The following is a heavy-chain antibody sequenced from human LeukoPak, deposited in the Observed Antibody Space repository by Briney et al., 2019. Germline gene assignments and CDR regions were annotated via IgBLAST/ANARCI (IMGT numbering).Heavy chain of an antibody. D-gene: IGHD6-13*01. CDR1: GYSFTIYG. CDR2: INPSGGST. J-gene: IGHJ3*02. Sequence: GASVKVSCKTSGYSFTIYGITWVRQAPGQGLEWMGIINPSGGSTSYAQKFQGRVTMTRDMSTSTVYMELSSLRSEDTAVYYCARQEQQLVNDAFDIWGQGTMVTVSS. CDR3: ARQEQQLVNDAFDI. V-gene: IGHV1-46*01.